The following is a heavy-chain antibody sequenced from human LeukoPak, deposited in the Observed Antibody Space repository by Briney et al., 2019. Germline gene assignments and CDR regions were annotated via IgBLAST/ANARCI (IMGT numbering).Heavy chain of an antibody. CDR2: ISGSGGST. V-gene: IGHV3-23*01. D-gene: IGHD3-10*01. CDR1: GFTFSSYA. CDR3: AKSNHGSGSYFGWSHLTHGRNWFDP. Sequence: GGSLRLSCAASGFTFSSYAMSWVRQAPGKGLEWVSAISGSGGSTYYADSVKGRFTISRDNSKNTLYLQMNSLRAEDTAVYYCAKSNHGSGSYFGWSHLTHGRNWFDPWGQGTLVTVSS. J-gene: IGHJ5*02.